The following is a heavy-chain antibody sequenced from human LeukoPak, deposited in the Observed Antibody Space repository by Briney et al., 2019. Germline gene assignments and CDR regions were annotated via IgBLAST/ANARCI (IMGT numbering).Heavy chain of an antibody. CDR1: GGTFSSYA. D-gene: IGHD5-18*01. Sequence: EASVKVSCKASGGTFSSYAISWVRQAPEQGLEWMGGIIPIFGTANYAQKFQGRVTITADESTSTAYMELSSLRSEDTAVYYCARGTDTAMANYYYGMDVWGQGTTVTVSS. V-gene: IGHV1-69*13. J-gene: IGHJ6*02. CDR3: ARGTDTAMANYYYGMDV. CDR2: IIPIFGTA.